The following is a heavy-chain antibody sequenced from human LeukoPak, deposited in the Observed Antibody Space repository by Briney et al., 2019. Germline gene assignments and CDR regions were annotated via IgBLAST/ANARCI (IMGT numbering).Heavy chain of an antibody. CDR1: GFTFSSCA. Sequence: GGSLRLSCAASGFTFSSCAMHWVRQAPGKGLEWVAVISYDGSNKYYADSVKGRFTISRDNSKNTLYLQMNSLRAEDTAVYYCASPRGPYYYYYMDVWGKGPRSPSP. CDR2: ISYDGSNK. D-gene: IGHD3-10*01. V-gene: IGHV3-30*01. J-gene: IGHJ6*03. CDR3: ASPRGPYYYYYMDV.